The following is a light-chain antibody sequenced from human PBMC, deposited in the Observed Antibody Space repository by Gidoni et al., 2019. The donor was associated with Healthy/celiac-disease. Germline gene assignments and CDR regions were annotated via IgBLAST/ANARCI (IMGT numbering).Light chain of an antibody. Sequence: DIVMTQSPDSLSVSLGERATLNFKSSQSVLYSSNNKNYLAWYQQKPGQHPKLLIYWASNRESGVPDRFSGSGSGTDFTLTISSLQAEDVAVYYCQKYYSTPPLFTFGPGTKVDIK. CDR3: QKYYSTPPLFT. V-gene: IGKV4-1*01. CDR2: WAS. J-gene: IGKJ3*01. CDR1: QSVLYSSNNKNY.